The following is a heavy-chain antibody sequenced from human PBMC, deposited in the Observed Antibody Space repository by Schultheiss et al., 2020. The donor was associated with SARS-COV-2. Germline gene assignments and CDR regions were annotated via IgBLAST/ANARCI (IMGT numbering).Heavy chain of an antibody. V-gene: IGHV4-34*09. J-gene: IGHJ4*02. CDR3: ARAPAEGYCSGGSCYSQTFDY. Sequence: SETLSLTCAVYGGSFSGSYWSWIRQPPGKGLEWIGEINYSGSTNYDPSLKSRVTISVDTSKNQFSLKLSSVTAADTAVYYCARAPAEGYCSGGSCYSQTFDYWGQGTLVTVSS. CDR2: INYSGST. CDR1: GGSFSGSY. D-gene: IGHD2-15*01.